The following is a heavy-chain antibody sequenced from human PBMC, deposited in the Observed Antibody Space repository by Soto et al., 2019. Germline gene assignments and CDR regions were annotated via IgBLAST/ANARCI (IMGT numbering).Heavy chain of an antibody. CDR3: TRVSGYAAFDY. V-gene: IGHV3-72*01. Sequence: GGSLRLSCAASGFTFSDHYMDWVRQAPGKGLEWVARCRSRANSYTTENDAPVKGRFTISRDDAKTSLDLQMNSLRTEDTAVYYCTRVSGYAAFDYWGQGALVTVSS. D-gene: IGHD5-12*01. CDR2: CRSRANSYTT. CDR1: GFTFSDHY. J-gene: IGHJ4*02.